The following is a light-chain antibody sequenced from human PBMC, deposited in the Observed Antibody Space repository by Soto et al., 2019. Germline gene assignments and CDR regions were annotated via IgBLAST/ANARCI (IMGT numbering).Light chain of an antibody. CDR2: DVS. Sequence: QSALTQPRSVSGSPGQSVTISCTGTSSDVGAYNYVSWYHQHPGKAPKLLIYDVSQRPSGVPDRFSGSKSGNTASLIISGLQTEDEADYYCCSYAGSYTVLFGGGTQLTVL. J-gene: IGLJ2*01. CDR3: CSYAGSYTVL. CDR1: SSDVGAYNY. V-gene: IGLV2-11*01.